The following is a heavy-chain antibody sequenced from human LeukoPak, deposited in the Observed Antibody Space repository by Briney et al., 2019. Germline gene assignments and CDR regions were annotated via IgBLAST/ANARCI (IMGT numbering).Heavy chain of an antibody. D-gene: IGHD3-10*01. CDR1: GFTFNTSA. Sequence: GSLSLSCVVSGFTFNTSAMSWVRQAPGKGLEWVSGISESGGSTYYADSVKGRFTSSRDNSKNTLYLQMNNLRAEDTAAYYCAKGSFWGQGTLVTVSS. CDR3: AKGSF. CDR2: ISESGGST. V-gene: IGHV3-23*01. J-gene: IGHJ4*02.